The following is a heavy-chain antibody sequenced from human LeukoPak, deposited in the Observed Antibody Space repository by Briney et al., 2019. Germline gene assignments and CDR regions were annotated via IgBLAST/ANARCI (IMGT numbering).Heavy chain of an antibody. CDR2: FDPEDGET. CDR3: ATDLGYCSGGSCRDS. J-gene: IGHJ4*02. D-gene: IGHD2-15*01. CDR1: GYTLTELS. V-gene: IGHV1-24*01. Sequence: VASVKVSCKFSGYTLTELSMHWVRQAPGKGLEWMGGFDPEDGETIYAQKFQGRVTMTEDTSTDTAYMELSSLRSEDTAVYYCATDLGYCSGGSCRDSWGQGTLVTVSS.